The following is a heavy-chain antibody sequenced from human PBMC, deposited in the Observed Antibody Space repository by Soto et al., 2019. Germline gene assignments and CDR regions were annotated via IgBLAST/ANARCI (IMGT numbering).Heavy chain of an antibody. Sequence: GGSLRLSCAASGFTFSSYAMHWVRQAPGKGLEWVAVISYDGSNKYYADSVKGRFTISRDNSKNTLYLQMNSLRAEDTAVYYCARDSGYYGSGSYDYWGQGTLVTVSS. CDR3: ARDSGYYGSGSYDY. CDR1: GFTFSSYA. D-gene: IGHD3-10*01. V-gene: IGHV3-30-3*01. CDR2: ISYDGSNK. J-gene: IGHJ4*02.